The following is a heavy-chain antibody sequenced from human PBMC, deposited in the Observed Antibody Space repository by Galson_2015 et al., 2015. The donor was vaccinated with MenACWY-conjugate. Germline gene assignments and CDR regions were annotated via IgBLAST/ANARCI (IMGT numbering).Heavy chain of an antibody. CDR2: VCHNGAT. D-gene: IGHD3-10*01. CDR1: GASMYRLNTNC. Sequence: SETLSLTCTVSGASMYRLNTNCWNWVRQAPGKGLEWIGEVCHNGATGYKPSLAGRVTISVDKSKNQFSLRLTSVTAADTAVYYCGDPPASYWGQGILVTVSS. CDR3: GDPPASY. J-gene: IGHJ4*02. V-gene: IGHV4-4*02.